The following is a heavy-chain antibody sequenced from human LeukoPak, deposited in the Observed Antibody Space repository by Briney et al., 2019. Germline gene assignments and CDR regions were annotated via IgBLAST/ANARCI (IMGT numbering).Heavy chain of an antibody. V-gene: IGHV1-46*01. CDR3: ARGIREQWLVAYNWFDP. J-gene: IGHJ5*02. Sequence: ASVKVSCKASGYTFTSYYMHWVRQAPGQGLEWMGLINPSGGSTSYAQKFQGRVTMTRDMSTSTVYMELSSLRSEDTAVYYCARGIREQWLVAYNWFDPWGQGTLVTVSS. CDR2: INPSGGST. CDR1: GYTFTSYY. D-gene: IGHD6-19*01.